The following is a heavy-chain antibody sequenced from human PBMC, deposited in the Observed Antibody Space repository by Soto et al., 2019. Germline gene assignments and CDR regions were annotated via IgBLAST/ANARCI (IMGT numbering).Heavy chain of an antibody. J-gene: IGHJ4*02. D-gene: IGHD2-15*01. CDR1: GGSVSSGSYY. Sequence: SETLSLTCTVSGGSVSSGSYYWSWIRQPPGKGLEWIGYIYYSGSTNYNPSLKSRVTISVDTSKNQFSLKLSSVTAADTAVYYCDRGHVGAAEPLFDYCSQGTQFTVA. CDR3: DRGHVGAAEPLFDY. V-gene: IGHV4-61*01. CDR2: IYYSGST.